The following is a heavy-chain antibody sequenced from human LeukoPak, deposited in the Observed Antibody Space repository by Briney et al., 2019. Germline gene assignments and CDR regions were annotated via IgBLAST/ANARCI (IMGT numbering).Heavy chain of an antibody. D-gene: IGHD3-10*01. J-gene: IGHJ6*02. Sequence: PSETLSLTCTVSGGSISSGGYYWSWIRQHPGKGLEWIGYIYYSGSTYYNPSLKSRVTISVDTSKNQFSLKLSSVTAADTAVYYCARKMRGDYYGMDVWGQGTTVTVPS. V-gene: IGHV4-31*03. CDR2: IYYSGST. CDR3: ARKMRGDYYGMDV. CDR1: GGSISSGGYY.